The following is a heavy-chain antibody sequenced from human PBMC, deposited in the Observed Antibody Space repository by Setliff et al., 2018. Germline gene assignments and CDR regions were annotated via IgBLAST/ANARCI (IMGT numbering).Heavy chain of an antibody. CDR2: IYHRGRK. CDR3: ATPGRDDLDSPFEPFDI. Sequence: TLSLTCAVSGASINSGHYWGWIRQPPGKGLEWIATIYHRGRKYYNPSLQSRVSVPLDTSKNHFSLRLTSMTAADTAVYYCATPGRDDLDSPFEPFDIWGQGTMVTVS. CDR1: GASINSGHY. J-gene: IGHJ3*02. V-gene: IGHV4-38-2*01. D-gene: IGHD3-3*01.